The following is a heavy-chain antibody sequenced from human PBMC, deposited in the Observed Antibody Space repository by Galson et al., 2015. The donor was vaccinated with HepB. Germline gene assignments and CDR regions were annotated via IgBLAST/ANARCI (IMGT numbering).Heavy chain of an antibody. Sequence: SLRLSCAASGFTFSHAYMSWVRQAPGRGLEWVGRIKSKTVGGTTDYAAPVKGRFTISRDDSKTTLYLQMNSLKTEDTAVYYCTTDWGVSDDYGWGQGTLVTVSS. CDR1: GFTFSHAY. CDR3: TTDWGVSDDYG. D-gene: IGHD4-17*01. CDR2: IKSKTVGGTT. V-gene: IGHV3-15*01. J-gene: IGHJ4*02.